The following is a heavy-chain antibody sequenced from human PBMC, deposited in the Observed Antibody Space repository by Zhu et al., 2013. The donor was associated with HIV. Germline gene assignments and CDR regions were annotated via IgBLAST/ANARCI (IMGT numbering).Heavy chain of an antibody. CDR1: GYSFVRFY. D-gene: IGHD6-6*01. CDR3: ARDVQDGPLDL. J-gene: IGHJ5*02. V-gene: IGHV1-2*02. CDR2: INPQNGGT. Sequence: QSGPDLKRPGASMKVSCTASGYSFVRFYVHWVRQVPGKRLEWMGWINPQNGGTLYGQNFRGRVALSRDMSTSTVSLQLLNLTSDDTGLYYCARDVQDGPLDLWGQGSLVTVSS.